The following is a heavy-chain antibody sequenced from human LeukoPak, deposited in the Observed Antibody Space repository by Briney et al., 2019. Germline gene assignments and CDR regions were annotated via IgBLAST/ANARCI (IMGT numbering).Heavy chain of an antibody. V-gene: IGHV1-2*02. CDR1: GYTFTGYY. J-gene: IGHJ4*02. CDR2: INPNSGGT. Sequence: ASVKVSCKASGYTFTGYYMHWVRQAPGQGLEWMGWINPNSGGTNYAQKFQGRVTMTRDASISTAYMELSRLRSDGTAVYYCARDWAYDFWSGYYDYWGQGTLVTVSS. D-gene: IGHD3-3*01. CDR3: ARDWAYDFWSGYYDY.